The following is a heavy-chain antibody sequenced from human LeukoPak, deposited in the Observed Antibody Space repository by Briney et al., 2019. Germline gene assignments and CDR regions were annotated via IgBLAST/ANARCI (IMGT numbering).Heavy chain of an antibody. CDR1: GFTFSSYA. J-gene: IGHJ4*02. CDR2: ISGSGGIT. Sequence: PGGSLRLSCAASGFTFSSYAMSWIRQAPGKGLEWVSGISGSGGITYYADSVKGRFTISRDNSKNTLYLQMINLRAEDTAVYYCVKVLGEMVRGVKADWGQGTLVTVSS. V-gene: IGHV3-23*01. CDR3: VKVLGEMVRGVKAD. D-gene: IGHD3-10*01.